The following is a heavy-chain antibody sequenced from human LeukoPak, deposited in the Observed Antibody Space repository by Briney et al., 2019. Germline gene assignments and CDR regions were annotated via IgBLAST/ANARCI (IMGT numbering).Heavy chain of an antibody. D-gene: IGHD3-9*01. CDR3: ARSGGRSTILIGLDV. J-gene: IGHJ6*04. V-gene: IGHV1-69*13. CDR1: GGTFSSYA. CDR2: IIPLFGTA. Sequence: SVKVSCKASGGTFSSYAISWVRQAPGQGLEWMGGIIPLFGTANYAQKFQGRVTITADESTSTAYMELSSLRSEDTAVYYCARSGGRSTILIGLDVWGKGTTVTVSS.